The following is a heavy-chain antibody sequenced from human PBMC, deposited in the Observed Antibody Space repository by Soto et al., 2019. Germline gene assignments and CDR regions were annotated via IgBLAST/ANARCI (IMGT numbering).Heavy chain of an antibody. D-gene: IGHD2-15*01. CDR2: IIPILGIA. V-gene: IGHV1-69*08. CDR3: ARDGRYCSGGSCYAV. Sequence: QVQLVQSGAEVKKPGSSVKVSCKASGGTFSSYTISWVRQAPGQGLAWMGRIIPILGIANYAQKFQGRVTITADKSTSTAYMELSSLRSEDTAVYYCARDGRYCSGGSCYAVWGQGTLVTVSS. CDR1: GGTFSSYT. J-gene: IGHJ4*02.